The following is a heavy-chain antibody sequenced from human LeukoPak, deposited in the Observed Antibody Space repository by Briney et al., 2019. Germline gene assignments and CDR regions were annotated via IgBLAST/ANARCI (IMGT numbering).Heavy chain of an antibody. Sequence: GESLKISCKGSGYSFTSFWIAWVRQMPGKGLEWMGSIYPGDYDTRYNPSFQGQVTISVDKFISTANLQWSSLKASDTAMYYCTRRAVYTRGFYYGMDVWGQGTTVTVSS. CDR3: TRRAVYTRGFYYGMDV. CDR2: IYPGDYDT. V-gene: IGHV5-51*01. D-gene: IGHD5/OR15-5a*01. J-gene: IGHJ6*02. CDR1: GYSFTSFW.